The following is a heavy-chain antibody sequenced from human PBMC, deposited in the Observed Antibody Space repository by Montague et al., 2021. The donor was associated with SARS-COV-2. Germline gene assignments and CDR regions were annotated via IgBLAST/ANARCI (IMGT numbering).Heavy chain of an antibody. V-gene: IGHV4-4*02. Sequence: SETLSLTCTVSGDSIDSGDWWSWVRQAPGRGLEFIGEIHHSGGTNYNPSLRNRVTMSVDKSKNQFSLSLSSVTAADTAVYYCARVPLVGPTAGTSDYWGLGTLVAVSS. D-gene: IGHD1-1*01. CDR2: IHHSGGT. J-gene: IGHJ4*02. CDR1: GDSIDSGDW. CDR3: ARVPLVGPTAGTSDY.